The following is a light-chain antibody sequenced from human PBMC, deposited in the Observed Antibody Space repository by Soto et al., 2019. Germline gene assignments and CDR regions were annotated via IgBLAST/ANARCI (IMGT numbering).Light chain of an antibody. V-gene: IGKV3-11*01. CDR2: DTY. Sequence: EILLSQSPAILSLSPGDRATLSCRPTQTVRRFLAWYQQKTGQAPRLLIYDTYNRATGVPARFSASGSGTEFYLTLSSLEPEDFAVYFCPQRYNWPTTFGQGIKPEI. CDR1: QTVRRF. CDR3: PQRYNWPTT. J-gene: IGKJ2*01.